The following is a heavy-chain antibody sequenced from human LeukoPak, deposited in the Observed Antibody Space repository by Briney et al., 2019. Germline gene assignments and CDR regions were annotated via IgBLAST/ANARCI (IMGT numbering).Heavy chain of an antibody. V-gene: IGHV4-39*07. Sequence: SETLSLTCTVSGGSISSGSYYWSWIRQPPGKGLEWIGEINHSGSTNYNPSLKSRVTISVDTSKNQFSLKLNSVTAADTAVYYCARGRRYCSGGSCYRVGRNYYMDVWGKGTTVTVSS. CDR3: ARGRRYCSGGSCYRVGRNYYMDV. D-gene: IGHD2-15*01. CDR1: GGSISSGSYY. J-gene: IGHJ6*03. CDR2: INHSGST.